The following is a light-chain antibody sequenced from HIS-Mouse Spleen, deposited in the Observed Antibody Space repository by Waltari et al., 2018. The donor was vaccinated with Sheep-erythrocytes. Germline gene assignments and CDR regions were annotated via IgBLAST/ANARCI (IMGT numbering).Light chain of an antibody. Sequence: SYELTQPPSVSVSPGQTASIPCSGDKLGDKYACWYQQKPGQSPVLVIYQDSKRPPGIPERLSGSNSGNTATLTISGTQAMDEADYYCQAWDSSTAWVFGGGTKLTVL. CDR3: QAWDSSTAWV. J-gene: IGLJ3*02. CDR2: QDS. CDR1: KLGDKY. V-gene: IGLV3-1*01.